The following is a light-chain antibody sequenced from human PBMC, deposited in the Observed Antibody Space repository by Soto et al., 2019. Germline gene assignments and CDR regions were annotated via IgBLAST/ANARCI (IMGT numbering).Light chain of an antibody. CDR3: QEYETFSPWT. Sequence: DIQMTQSPSSLSASVGDRVTITCRASQYISSYLNWYQQKPGKAPNLLIYDASRLQSGVSSRFSGSGSGADFTLTISSLQPEDFATYYCQEYETFSPWTFGQGTKVEVK. V-gene: IGKV1-39*01. CDR1: QYISSY. J-gene: IGKJ1*01. CDR2: DAS.